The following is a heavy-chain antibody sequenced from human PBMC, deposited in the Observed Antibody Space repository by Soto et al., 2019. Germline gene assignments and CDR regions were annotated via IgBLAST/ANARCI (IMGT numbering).Heavy chain of an antibody. D-gene: IGHD3-22*01. CDR2: IVVGSGNT. CDR3: AAVYDSSGYGYYYYGMDV. CDR1: GFTFTSSA. Sequence: SVKVSCKASGFTFTSSAVQWVRQARGQRLEWIGWIVVGSGNTNYAQKFQERVTITRDMSTSTAYMELSSLRSEDTAVYYCAAVYDSSGYGYYYYGMDVWGQGTTVTVSS. V-gene: IGHV1-58*01. J-gene: IGHJ6*02.